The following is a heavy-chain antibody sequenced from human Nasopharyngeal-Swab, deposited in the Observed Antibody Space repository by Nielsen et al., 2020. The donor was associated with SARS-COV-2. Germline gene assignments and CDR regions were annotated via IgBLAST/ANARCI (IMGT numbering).Heavy chain of an antibody. CDR1: GFTFSSYA. D-gene: IGHD3-3*01. J-gene: IGHJ4*02. CDR3: AKDREYYDFWSGYSPLPIFDY. CDR2: IYSGGSST. V-gene: IGHV3-23*03. Sequence: GESLKISCAASGFTFSSYAMSWVRRAPGKGLEGVSVIYSGGSSTYYADSVKGRFTISRDNSKNTLYLQMNSLRAEDTAVYYCAKDREYYDFWSGYSPLPIFDYWGQGTLVTVSS.